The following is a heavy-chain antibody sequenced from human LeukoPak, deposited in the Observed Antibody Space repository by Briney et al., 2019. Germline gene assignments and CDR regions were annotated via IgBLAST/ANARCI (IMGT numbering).Heavy chain of an antibody. CDR1: GGSISSYY. D-gene: IGHD2-2*02. V-gene: IGHV4-34*01. CDR2: INHSGST. Sequence: SETLSLTCTVSGGSISSYYWSWIRQPPGKGLEWIGEINHSGSTNYNPSLKSRVTISVDTSKNQFSLKLSSVTAADTAVYYCARHAGGYQLLYPYYYYYGMDVWGQGTTVTVSS. CDR3: ARHAGGYQLLYPYYYYYGMDV. J-gene: IGHJ6*02.